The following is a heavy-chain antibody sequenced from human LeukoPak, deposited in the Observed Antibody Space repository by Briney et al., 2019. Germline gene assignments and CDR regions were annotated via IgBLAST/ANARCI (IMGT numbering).Heavy chain of an antibody. CDR1: GFTFSSYW. CDR2: IKQDGSEK. D-gene: IGHD1-26*01. V-gene: IGHV3-7*01. J-gene: IGHJ4*02. Sequence: GGSLRLSCAASGFTFSSYWMSWVRQAPGKGLEWVANIKQDGSEKYYVDSVKSRFTISRDNAKNSLYLQMNSLRAEDTAVYYCARQLKVGAFDYWGQGTLVTVSS. CDR3: ARQLKVGAFDY.